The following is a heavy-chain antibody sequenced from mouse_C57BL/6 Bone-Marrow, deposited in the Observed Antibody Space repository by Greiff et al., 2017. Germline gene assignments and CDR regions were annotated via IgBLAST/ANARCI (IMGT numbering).Heavy chain of an antibody. V-gene: IGHV1-69*01. CDR1: GYTFTSYW. CDR3: ARFAY. Sequence: VQLQQSGAELVMPGASVKLSCKASGYTFTSYWMHWVKQRPGQGLEWIGEIDPSDSYTNYNQKFKGKSTLTVDKSSSTAYMQLISLTSEDSAVYYCARFAYWGQGTLVTVSA. J-gene: IGHJ3*01. CDR2: IDPSDSYT.